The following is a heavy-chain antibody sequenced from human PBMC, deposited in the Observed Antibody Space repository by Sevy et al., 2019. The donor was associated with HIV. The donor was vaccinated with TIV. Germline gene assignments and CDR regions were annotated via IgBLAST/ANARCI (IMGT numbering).Heavy chain of an antibody. Sequence: GGSLRLSCAASGFTLSNYWMTWFRQAPGKGLERVANIKQDGSESYYVDSVKGRFTISRDSAKISLYLQMNSLRAEDTAVYYCARDPGTTETGRYFDLWGRGTLVTVSS. V-gene: IGHV3-7*01. CDR2: IKQDGSES. CDR3: ARDPGTTETGRYFDL. J-gene: IGHJ2*01. CDR1: GFTLSNYW. D-gene: IGHD1-7*01.